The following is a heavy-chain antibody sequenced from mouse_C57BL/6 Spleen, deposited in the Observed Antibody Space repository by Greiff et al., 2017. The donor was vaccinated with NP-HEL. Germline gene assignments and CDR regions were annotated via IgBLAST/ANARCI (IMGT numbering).Heavy chain of an antibody. CDR3: ARAYGYYAMDY. Sequence: EVMLVESEGGLVQPGSSMKLSCTASGFTFSDYYMAWVRQVPEKGLEWVANINYDGSSTYYLDSLKSRFIISRENATNILYLQMSSLKSEDTATYYCARAYGYYAMDYWGQGTSVTVSS. CDR1: GFTFSDYY. D-gene: IGHD1-1*02. J-gene: IGHJ4*01. V-gene: IGHV5-16*01. CDR2: INYDGSST.